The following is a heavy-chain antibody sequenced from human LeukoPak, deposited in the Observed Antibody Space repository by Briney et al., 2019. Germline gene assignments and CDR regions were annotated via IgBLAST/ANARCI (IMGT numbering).Heavy chain of an antibody. CDR1: GFTFSSYG. CDR3: AKVAVASTILDY. V-gene: IGHV3-33*06. Sequence: PGRSLRLSCAASGFTFSSYGMHWVRQAPGKGLEWVAVIWYDGSNKYYADSVKGRFTISRDNSKNTLYLQMNSLRAEDTAVYYCAKVAVASTILDYWGQGTLVTVSS. D-gene: IGHD6-19*01. CDR2: IWYDGSNK. J-gene: IGHJ4*02.